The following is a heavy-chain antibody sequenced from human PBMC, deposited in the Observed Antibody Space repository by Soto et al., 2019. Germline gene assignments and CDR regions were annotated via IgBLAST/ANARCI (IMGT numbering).Heavy chain of an antibody. CDR1: GYTFSSYA. Sequence: QVQLVQSGAEVKKPGASVKVYCKASGYTFSSYAMHWVRQAPGQRLEWMGWINAGNGKTKYSQKFQGRVTITRDTSASTAYMEVSSLRSEDTAVYYCARDGAVAGNINFDYWGQGTLVTVSS. V-gene: IGHV1-3*01. CDR3: ARDGAVAGNINFDY. D-gene: IGHD6-19*01. J-gene: IGHJ4*02. CDR2: INAGNGKT.